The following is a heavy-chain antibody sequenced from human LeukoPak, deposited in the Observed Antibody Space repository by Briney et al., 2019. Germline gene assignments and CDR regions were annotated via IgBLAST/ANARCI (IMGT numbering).Heavy chain of an antibody. CDR2: TSGSGGST. CDR1: GFTFSSYA. CDR3: ARDKDTAMALFDY. J-gene: IGHJ4*02. D-gene: IGHD5-18*01. Sequence: GGSLRLSCAASGFTFSSYAMSWVRQAPGKGLEWVSATSGSGGSTYYADSVKGRFTISRDNSKNTLYLQMNSLRAEDTAVYYCARDKDTAMALFDYWGQGTLVTVSS. V-gene: IGHV3-23*01.